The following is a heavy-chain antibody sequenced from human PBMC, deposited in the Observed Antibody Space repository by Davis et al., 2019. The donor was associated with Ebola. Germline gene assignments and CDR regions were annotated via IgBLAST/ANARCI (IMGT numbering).Heavy chain of an antibody. Sequence: MPSETLSLTCAVYVGSFSGYYWSWIRQPPGKGLEWIGEINHSGNTNYNPSLKSRVTISVDTSKNQFSLKLNSVTAADTAVYYCARANIVVVDARGWYFDLWGRGTLVTVSS. CDR1: VGSFSGYY. D-gene: IGHD2-15*01. J-gene: IGHJ2*01. CDR3: ARANIVVVDARGWYFDL. CDR2: INHSGNT. V-gene: IGHV4-34*01.